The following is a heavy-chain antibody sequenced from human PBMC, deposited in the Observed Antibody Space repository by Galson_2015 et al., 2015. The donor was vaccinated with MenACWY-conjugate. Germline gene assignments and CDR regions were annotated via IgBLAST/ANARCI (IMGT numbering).Heavy chain of an antibody. Sequence: SLRLSCAASGFTFTTAWMNWVRQAPGKGLEWVGRIKSKTGGGTPDYAAPVKGRFSISRDDSTNTLYLQMNSLKTEDTAVYYCTTLTYGSAPYWGQGALVTVSS. CDR3: TTLTYGSAPY. J-gene: IGHJ4*02. CDR2: IKSKTGGGTP. V-gene: IGHV3-15*01. CDR1: GFTFTTAW. D-gene: IGHD3-10*01.